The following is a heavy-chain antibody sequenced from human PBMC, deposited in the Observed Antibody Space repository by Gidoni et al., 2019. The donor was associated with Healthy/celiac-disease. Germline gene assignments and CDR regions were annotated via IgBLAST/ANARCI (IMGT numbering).Heavy chain of an antibody. J-gene: IGHJ6*02. CDR2: ISYDGSNK. D-gene: IGHD3-10*01. V-gene: IGHV3-30*04. CDR3: ARSARRITMVRGVNMDV. Sequence: QVQLVESGGGVVQPGRSLRLSCAASGFTFSSYAMHWVRQAPGKGLEWVAVISYDGSNKYYADSVKGRFTISRDNSKNTLYLQMNSLRAEDTAVYYCARSARRITMVRGVNMDVWGQGTTVTVSS. CDR1: GFTFSSYA.